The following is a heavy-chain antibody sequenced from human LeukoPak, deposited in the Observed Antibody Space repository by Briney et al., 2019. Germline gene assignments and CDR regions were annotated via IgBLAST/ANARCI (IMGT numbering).Heavy chain of an antibody. Sequence: GASVKVSCKASGYTFTGYYIHWVRQAPGQGLEWMGWINPNSGGTNYAQKFQGRVTMTTDTLATTAYMELRSLRSDDTAVYYCARDLERYYDLEGRSGYWGQGTLVTVSS. J-gene: IGHJ4*02. CDR2: INPNSGGT. D-gene: IGHD3-3*01. V-gene: IGHV1-2*02. CDR1: GYTFTGYY. CDR3: ARDLERYYDLEGRSGY.